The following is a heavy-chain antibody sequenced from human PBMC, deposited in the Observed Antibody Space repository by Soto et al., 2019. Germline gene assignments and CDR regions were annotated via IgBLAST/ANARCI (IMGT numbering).Heavy chain of an antibody. Sequence: ASVKVSCKASGYAFTTYGISWVRQAPGQGLEWLGWINTHNGNTNYAQNLQGRVIMTADTSTSTAYMELRSLRSDDTAVYYCARDRGSGSYYFDYWGQGTLVTVSS. CDR3: ARDRGSGSYYFDY. D-gene: IGHD1-26*01. CDR1: GYAFTTYG. V-gene: IGHV1-18*01. CDR2: INTHNGNT. J-gene: IGHJ4*02.